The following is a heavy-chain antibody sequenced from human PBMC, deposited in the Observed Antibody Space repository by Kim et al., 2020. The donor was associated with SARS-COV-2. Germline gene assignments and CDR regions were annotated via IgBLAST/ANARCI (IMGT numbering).Heavy chain of an antibody. V-gene: IGHV4-59*01. CDR2: ST. D-gene: IGHD5-12*01. CDR3: ARVTVATIDY. Sequence: STNYNPSLKSRVTISVDTSKNQFSLKLSSVTAADTAVYYCARVTVATIDYWGQGTLVTVSS. J-gene: IGHJ4*02.